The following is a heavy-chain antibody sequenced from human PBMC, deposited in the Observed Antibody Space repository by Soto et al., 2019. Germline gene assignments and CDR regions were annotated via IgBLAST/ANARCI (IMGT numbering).Heavy chain of an antibody. D-gene: IGHD3-22*01. V-gene: IGHV1-69*06. CDR3: ARAGVTMMVVAPYGMDV. Sequence: SVKVSCKASGCTFSSYAISCVRQAPGQVLEWMGGIIPIFGTANYAQKFQGRVTITADKSTSTAYMELSSLRSEDTAVYYCARAGVTMMVVAPYGMDVWGQGTTVTVSS. J-gene: IGHJ6*02. CDR2: IIPIFGTA. CDR1: GCTFSSYA.